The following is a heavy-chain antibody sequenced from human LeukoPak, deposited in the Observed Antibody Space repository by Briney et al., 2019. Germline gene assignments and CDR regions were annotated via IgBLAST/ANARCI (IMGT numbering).Heavy chain of an antibody. J-gene: IGHJ4*02. CDR1: GFTFSRYW. D-gene: IGHD3-10*01. V-gene: IGHV3-7*01. CDR3: AKETGVRGGDVEWDY. Sequence: PGGSLRLSCAASGFTFSRYWMSWVRQAPGKGLEWVANIVQDGSAKYYADSVKGRFTISRDNAKNSLYLQMNSLRAEDTAVYYCAKETGVRGGDVEWDYWGQGTLVTASS. CDR2: IVQDGSAK.